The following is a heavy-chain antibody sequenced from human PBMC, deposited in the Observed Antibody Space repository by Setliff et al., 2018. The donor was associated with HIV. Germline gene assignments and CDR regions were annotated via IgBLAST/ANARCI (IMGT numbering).Heavy chain of an antibody. CDR3: AKTPSSGWYSLYLDY. Sequence: PGGSLRLSCAASGFTFSIYGMSWVRQAPGKGLEWVSSLSGDSNKYYVDSVKGRFTISRDNSKNTLYLQMNSLRAKDTAVYYCAKTPSSGWYSLYLDYWGQGTLVTVSS. D-gene: IGHD6-19*01. J-gene: IGHJ4*02. CDR1: GFTFSIYG. V-gene: IGHV3-23*01. CDR2: LSGDSNK.